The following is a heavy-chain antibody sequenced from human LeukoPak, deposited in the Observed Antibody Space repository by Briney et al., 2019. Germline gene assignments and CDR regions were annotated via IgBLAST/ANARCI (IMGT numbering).Heavy chain of an antibody. V-gene: IGHV4-59*08. CDR1: GGSLNSYY. J-gene: IGHJ6*03. D-gene: IGHD6-13*01. CDR3: ARLVAAARRGLRDYYYYMDV. CDR2: VYHSGSA. Sequence: SETLSLTCTVSGGSLNSYYWGWIRQPPGKGLEWIGNVYHSGSAIYNPSLESRVTISVDRSKNQFSLNLSSVTAADTAVYYCARLVAAARRGLRDYYYYMDVWGKGTTVTVSS.